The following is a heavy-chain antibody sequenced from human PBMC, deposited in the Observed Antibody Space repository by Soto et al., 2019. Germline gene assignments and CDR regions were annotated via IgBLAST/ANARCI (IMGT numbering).Heavy chain of an antibody. V-gene: IGHV5-10-1*01. Sequence: PGESLKISCKGSGYSFTNYWINWVRQMPGKGLEWMGRIDPDDPYTNYSPSFQGHVTISVDKSISTAYLQWSSLQASDTAIYYCARLPPPTYCSGSTCSGYWGQGTLVTVSS. J-gene: IGHJ4*02. D-gene: IGHD2-15*01. CDR1: GYSFTNYW. CDR3: ARLPPPTYCSGSTCSGY. CDR2: IDPDDPYT.